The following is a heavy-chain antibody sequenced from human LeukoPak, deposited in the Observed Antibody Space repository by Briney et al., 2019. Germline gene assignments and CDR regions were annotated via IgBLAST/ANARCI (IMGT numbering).Heavy chain of an antibody. V-gene: IGHV4-59*01. Sequence: SETLSLTCTVSGGSISSYYWSWIRQPPGKGLEWIGYIYYSGSTNYNPSLKRGVTISVLTSKNQFSLKLSSVTAADTAVYYCASVTSGYENFDYWGQGTLVTVSS. CDR1: GGSISSYY. J-gene: IGHJ4*02. D-gene: IGHD5-12*01. CDR2: IYYSGST. CDR3: ASVTSGYENFDY.